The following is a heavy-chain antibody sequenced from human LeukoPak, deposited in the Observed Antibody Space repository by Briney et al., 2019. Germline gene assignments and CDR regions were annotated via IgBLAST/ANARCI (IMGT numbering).Heavy chain of an antibody. V-gene: IGHV3-21*01. D-gene: IGHD3-3*01. Sequence: GGSLRLSCAASGFTFSSYAMNWVRQAPGKGLEWVSSISSSSSYIYYADSVKGRFTISRDNAKNSLYLQMNSLRAEDTAVYYCARDIDGEFLEWLFWVGAFDIWGQGTMVTVSS. CDR1: GFTFSSYA. CDR2: ISSSSSYI. J-gene: IGHJ3*02. CDR3: ARDIDGEFLEWLFWVGAFDI.